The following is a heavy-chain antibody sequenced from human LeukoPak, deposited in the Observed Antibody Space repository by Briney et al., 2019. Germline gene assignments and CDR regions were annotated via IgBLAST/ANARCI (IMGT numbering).Heavy chain of an antibody. CDR2: IKSKTDGGTT. CDR3: TTGRYDYVWGSYRYTILVDY. V-gene: IGHV3-15*01. J-gene: IGHJ4*02. D-gene: IGHD3-16*02. Sequence: GGSLRLSCAASGFSFNNAWMSWVRQAPGKGLEWVGRIKSKTDGGTTDYAAPVKGRFTISRDDSKNTLYLQMNSLKTEDTAVYYCTTGRYDYVWGSYRYTILVDYWGQGTLVTVSS. CDR1: GFSFNNAW.